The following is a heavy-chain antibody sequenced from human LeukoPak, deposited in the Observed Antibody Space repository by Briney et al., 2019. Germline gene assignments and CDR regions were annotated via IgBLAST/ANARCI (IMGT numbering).Heavy chain of an antibody. V-gene: IGHV4-59*01. D-gene: IGHD5-18*01. CDR2: IYYSGST. Sequence: SETLSLTCTVSGGSISSYYWSWIRQPPGKGLEWIGYIYYSGSTNYNPSLKSRVTLSVDTSKNQFSLKLSSVTAADTAVYYCARVDTGAMDVWGKGTTVTVSS. J-gene: IGHJ6*03. CDR3: ARVDTGAMDV. CDR1: GGSISSYY.